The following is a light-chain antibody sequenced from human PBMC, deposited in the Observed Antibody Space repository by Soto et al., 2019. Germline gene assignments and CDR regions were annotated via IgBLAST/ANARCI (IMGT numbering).Light chain of an antibody. Sequence: DIVMTQSPDSLAVSLGERATINCKSSQSVLSSSNNEKYLAWYQQKPGQPPKLLIYWASNRESGVPDRFSGSGSGTDFTLTISILQAEDVAVYYCQQYYSLPLAFGQGPKVEIK. CDR3: QQYYSLPLA. CDR2: WAS. V-gene: IGKV4-1*01. CDR1: QSVLSSSNNEKY. J-gene: IGKJ1*01.